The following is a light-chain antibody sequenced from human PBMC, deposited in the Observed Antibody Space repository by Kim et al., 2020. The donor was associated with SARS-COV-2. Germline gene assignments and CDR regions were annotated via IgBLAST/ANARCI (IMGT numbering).Light chain of an antibody. Sequence: DIQMTQSPSTLSASVGDRVTITCRASQSISGWLAWYQQKPGKAPQLLIYEASSLESEVPSRFSGSGSETEFNLTISSLQPDDFATYYCQQYNSYATFGQGTKVDIK. V-gene: IGKV1-5*03. CDR3: QQYNSYAT. J-gene: IGKJ1*01. CDR1: QSISGW. CDR2: EAS.